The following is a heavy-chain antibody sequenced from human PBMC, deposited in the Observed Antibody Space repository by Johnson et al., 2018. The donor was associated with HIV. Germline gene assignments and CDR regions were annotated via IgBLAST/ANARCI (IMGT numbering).Heavy chain of an antibody. CDR3: ARVGRPWLPRDAFDI. J-gene: IGHJ3*02. CDR2: IRYDGSNK. Sequence: QVQLVESGGGVVQPGGSLRLSCAASGFTFSSYGMHCVRQAPGKGLEWVAFIRYDGSNKYYVDSVKGRFTISRDNSKNTLYLQMNSLRAEDTAVYYCARVGRPWLPRDAFDIWGQGTMVTVSS. D-gene: IGHD6-19*01. V-gene: IGHV3-30*02. CDR1: GFTFSSYG.